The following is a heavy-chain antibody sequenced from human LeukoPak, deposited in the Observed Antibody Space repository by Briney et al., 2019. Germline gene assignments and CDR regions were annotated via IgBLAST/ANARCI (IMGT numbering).Heavy chain of an antibody. CDR3: ARVIRKHTLPYDYYYMDV. CDR2: IIPIIGTA. D-gene: IGHD1-14*01. CDR1: RGTFSSYA. V-gene: IGHV1-69*05. Sequence: GASVKVSCKASRGTFSSYAISWVRQAPGQGLEWMGGIIPIIGTANYAQKFQGRVTINMDESTNTAYMELNSLRSEQTAVCYCARVIRKHTLPYDYYYMDVWGKGTTVTVSS. J-gene: IGHJ6*03.